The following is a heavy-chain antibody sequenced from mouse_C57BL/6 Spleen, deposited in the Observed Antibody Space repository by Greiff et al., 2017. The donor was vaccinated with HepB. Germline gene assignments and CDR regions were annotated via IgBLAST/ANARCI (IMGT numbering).Heavy chain of an antibody. V-gene: IGHV1-82*01. J-gene: IGHJ1*03. CDR2: IYPGDGDT. D-gene: IGHD1-1*01. Sequence: QVQLQQSGPELVKPGASVKISCKASGYAFSSSWMNWVKQRPGKGLEWIGRIYPGDGDTNYNGKFKGKATLTADKSSSTAYMQLSSLTSEDSAVYFCAREGVSSPWYFDVWGTGTTVTVSS. CDR1: GYAFSSSW. CDR3: AREGVSSPWYFDV.